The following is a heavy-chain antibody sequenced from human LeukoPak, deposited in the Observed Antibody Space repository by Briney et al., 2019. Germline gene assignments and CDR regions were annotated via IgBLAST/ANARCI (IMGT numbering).Heavy chain of an antibody. Sequence: SQTLSLTCAISGDSVSSNSAAWSWLRQSPSRGLEWLGRTYYRSKWYNDYAVSVKSRITINPETSKNQFSLQLSSVTPEDTAVYYCAREAAANSLDYWGQGTLVTVSS. CDR1: GDSVSSNSAA. V-gene: IGHV6-1*01. J-gene: IGHJ4*02. CDR2: TYYRSKWYN. CDR3: AREAAANSLDY. D-gene: IGHD6-13*01.